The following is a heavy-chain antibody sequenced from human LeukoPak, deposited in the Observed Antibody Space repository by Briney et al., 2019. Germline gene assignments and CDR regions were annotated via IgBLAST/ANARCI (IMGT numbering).Heavy chain of an antibody. CDR3: AREFTPIDSSGYSYGENFDY. Sequence: GGALRLSCAHSGFTFSRYWMHWVRQAPGKGVVWVSRIYTDGSSTSYADSVKGRFTISRDNAKNTLYLQINSQRAVDTAVYYCAREFTPIDSSGYSYGENFDYWGQGTLVTVSS. V-gene: IGHV3-74*01. J-gene: IGHJ4*02. D-gene: IGHD3-22*01. CDR1: GFTFSRYW. CDR2: IYTDGSST.